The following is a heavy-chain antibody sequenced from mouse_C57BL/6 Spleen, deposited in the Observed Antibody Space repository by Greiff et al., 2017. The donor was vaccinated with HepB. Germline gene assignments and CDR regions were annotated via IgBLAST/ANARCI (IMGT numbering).Heavy chain of an antibody. J-gene: IGHJ2*01. CDR3: ARGEYGYDFDY. D-gene: IGHD2-2*01. CDR2: IYPSDSET. V-gene: IGHV1-61*01. CDR1: GYTFTSYW. Sequence: VQLQQSGAELVRPGSSVKLSCKASGYTFTSYWMDWVKQRPGQGLEWIGNIYPSDSETHYNQKFKDKATLTVDKSSSTAYMQLSSLTSEDSAVYYCARGEYGYDFDYWGQGTTLTVSS.